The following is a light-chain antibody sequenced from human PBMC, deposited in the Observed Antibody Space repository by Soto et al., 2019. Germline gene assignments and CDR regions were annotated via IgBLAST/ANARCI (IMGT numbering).Light chain of an antibody. Sequence: DIVMTQSPLSLPVTPGEPASISCRSSQSLLHSNGYNYLDWYLQKPGQSPQLLIYLGSNRASGVPDRFSGSGSGTDFTLKISRVEAEDVGVYYCMQARGFTFGGGTKVEIK. V-gene: IGKV2-28*01. J-gene: IGKJ4*01. CDR2: LGS. CDR1: QSLLHSNGYNY. CDR3: MQARGFT.